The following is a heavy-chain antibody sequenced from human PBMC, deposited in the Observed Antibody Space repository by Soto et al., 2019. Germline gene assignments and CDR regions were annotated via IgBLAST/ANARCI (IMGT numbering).Heavy chain of an antibody. J-gene: IGHJ3*02. CDR1: GFTLSSYG. V-gene: IGHV3-33*01. CDR2: IWYDGSNK. CDR3: ARDRTSAYYGSGSYYIYDAFDI. Sequence: GGSPRRSCAASGFTLSSYGMHWVRQAPGKGLEWVAVIWYDGSNKYYADSVKGRFTISRDNSKNTLYLQMNSLRAEDTAVYYCARDRTSAYYGSGSYYIYDAFDIWG. D-gene: IGHD3-10*01.